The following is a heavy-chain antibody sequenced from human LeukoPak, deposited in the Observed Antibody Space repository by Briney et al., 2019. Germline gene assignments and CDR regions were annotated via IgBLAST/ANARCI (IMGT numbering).Heavy chain of an antibody. V-gene: IGHV3-66*01. D-gene: IGHD3-9*01. CDR1: GFTVSSNY. J-gene: IGHJ4*02. Sequence: PGGSLRLSCAASGFTVSSNYMSWVRQAPGKGLEWVSVIYSGGSTYYADSVKGRFTISRDNSKNTLYLQMNSLRAEDTAVYYCAGILTGYYFDYWGQGTLVTVSS. CDR3: AGILTGYYFDY. CDR2: IYSGGST.